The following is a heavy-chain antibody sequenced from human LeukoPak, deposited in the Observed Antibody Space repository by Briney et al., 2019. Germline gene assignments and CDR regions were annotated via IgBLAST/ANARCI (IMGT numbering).Heavy chain of an antibody. Sequence: SETLSLTCGVSARSITTGNWWCWVRQSPGKGLEWIGEIHNTGTRNSNPARKSQLNITADKFKVHFSLIATSLTAADTAVYYCAAAPILRGEGGEHYKYGMDVWGQGTRDRVSS. CDR1: ARSITTGNW. J-gene: IGHJ6*02. D-gene: IGHD2-2*02. CDR2: IHNTGTR. CDR3: AAAPILRGEGGEHYKYGMDV. V-gene: IGHV4/OR15-8*01.